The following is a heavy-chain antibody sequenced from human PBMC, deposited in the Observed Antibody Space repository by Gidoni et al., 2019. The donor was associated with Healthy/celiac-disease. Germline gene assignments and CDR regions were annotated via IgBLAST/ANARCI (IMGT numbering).Heavy chain of an antibody. CDR3: ARRTYSGRGSYYVWGSYRQTHPPFLFDP. V-gene: IGHV4-34*01. Sequence: QVQLQQWGAGLLKPSETLSLTCAVYGGSFSGYYWSWIRQPPGQGLEWIGEINHSGNTNYNPSLKSRVTISVDTSKNQFSLKLISVTAADTALYYCARRTYSGRGSYYVWGSYRQTHPPFLFDPWGQGTLVTVSS. D-gene: IGHD3-16*02. CDR2: INHSGNT. CDR1: GGSFSGYY. J-gene: IGHJ5*02.